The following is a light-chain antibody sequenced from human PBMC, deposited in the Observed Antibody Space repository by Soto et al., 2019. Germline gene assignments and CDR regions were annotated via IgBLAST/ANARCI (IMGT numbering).Light chain of an antibody. V-gene: IGKV3-15*01. J-gene: IGKJ1*01. Sequence: EIVMTQSPVTLSVSPGERATLSCRASQSVSSNLAWYQQKPGQAPRLLIYDASTRATGIPARFSGRGSGTEFTLTISSLQSEDFALYYCQQYNKWPLWTFGQGTKVEIK. CDR3: QQYNKWPLWT. CDR2: DAS. CDR1: QSVSSN.